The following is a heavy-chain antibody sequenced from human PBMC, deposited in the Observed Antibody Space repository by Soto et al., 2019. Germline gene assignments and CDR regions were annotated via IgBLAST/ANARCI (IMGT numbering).Heavy chain of an antibody. V-gene: IGHV1-46*01. D-gene: IGHD6-13*01. CDR2: INPSGSST. CDR1: GYTFTRYN. J-gene: IGHJ4*02. CDR3: ARDVAAAGLDY. Sequence: ASVKVSCKASGYTFTRYNMHWVRQAPGQGLEWMGIINPSGSSTTYAQKFQGRVTITRDTSASTAYMELSSLRSEDTAVYYCARDVAAAGLDYWGQGTLVTVSS.